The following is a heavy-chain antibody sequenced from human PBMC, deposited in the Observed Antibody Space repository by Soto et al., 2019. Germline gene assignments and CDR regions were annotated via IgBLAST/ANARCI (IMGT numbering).Heavy chain of an antibody. J-gene: IGHJ6*02. V-gene: IGHV1-24*01. Sequence: QVQLVQSGAEVKKPGASVKVSCKVSGYTLTELSMHWVRQAPGKGLEWMGGFDPEDGETIYAQKFQGRVTMTEDTSTDTAYMELSNLRSEDTAVYYCATKRGYCSSTSCYGYGMDVWGQGTTVTVSS. CDR2: FDPEDGET. CDR1: GYTLTELS. D-gene: IGHD2-2*01. CDR3: ATKRGYCSSTSCYGYGMDV.